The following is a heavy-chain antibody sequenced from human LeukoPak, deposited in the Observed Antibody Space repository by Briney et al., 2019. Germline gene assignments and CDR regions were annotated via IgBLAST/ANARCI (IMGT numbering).Heavy chain of an antibody. V-gene: IGHV3-33*03. D-gene: IGHD2-2*01. Sequence: GRSLRLSCAASGFTFSHYGMHWVRQAPGKGLEWVAVMWSDGTKKYYADSVKGRFTISKDNAKNTVYLQMNNLRAEDTAVYYCVSFYETYWGRGTLVTVSS. CDR3: VSFYETY. CDR2: MWSDGTKK. J-gene: IGHJ4*02. CDR1: GFTFSHYG.